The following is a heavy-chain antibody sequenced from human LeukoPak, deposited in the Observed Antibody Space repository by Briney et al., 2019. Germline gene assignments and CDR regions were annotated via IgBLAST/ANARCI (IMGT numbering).Heavy chain of an antibody. Sequence: SVKVSCKASGGTFSSYAISWVRQAPGQGLEWMGGIIPIFGTANYAQEFQGRVTITTNESTSTAYMELSSLRSEDTAVYYCARAVPDYGDYSPLSYYYYMDVWGKGATVTVSS. CDR1: GGTFSSYA. CDR3: ARAVPDYGDYSPLSYYYYMDV. D-gene: IGHD4-17*01. V-gene: IGHV1-69*05. J-gene: IGHJ6*03. CDR2: IIPIFGTA.